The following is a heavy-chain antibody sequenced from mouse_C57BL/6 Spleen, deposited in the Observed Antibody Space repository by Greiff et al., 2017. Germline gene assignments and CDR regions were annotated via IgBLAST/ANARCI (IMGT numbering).Heavy chain of an antibody. CDR3: ARKGYDYDDVYYFDY. CDR1: GYSFTGYY. D-gene: IGHD2-4*01. CDR2: INPSTGGT. V-gene: IGHV1-42*01. Sequence: EVKVEESGPELVKPGASVKISCKASGYSFTGYYMNWVKQSPEKSLEWIGEINPSTGGTTYNQKFKAKATLTVDKSSSTAYMQLKSLTSEDSAVYYCARKGYDYDDVYYFDYWGQGTTLTVSS. J-gene: IGHJ2*01.